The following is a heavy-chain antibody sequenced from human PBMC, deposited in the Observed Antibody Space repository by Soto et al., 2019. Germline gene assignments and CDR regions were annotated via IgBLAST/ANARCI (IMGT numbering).Heavy chain of an antibody. D-gene: IGHD6-19*01. V-gene: IGHV4-34*01. Sequence: ETLSLSCADYGGSLSGYYWSWIRQPPEKGLEWIGEINHSGSTNYNPSLKSRVTISVDTSKNQFSLKLSSVTAADTAVYYCARGTPTSGGIAVAGHDYWGQGTLVTVSS. J-gene: IGHJ4*02. CDR3: ARGTPTSGGIAVAGHDY. CDR2: INHSGST. CDR1: GGSLSGYY.